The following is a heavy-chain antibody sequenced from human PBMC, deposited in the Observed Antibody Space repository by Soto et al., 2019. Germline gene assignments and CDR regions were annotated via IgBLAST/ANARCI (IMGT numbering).Heavy chain of an antibody. J-gene: IGHJ2*01. CDR3: ARVVYYYDSSGYYYSWYFDL. CDR1: GYSISSGYY. D-gene: IGHD3-22*01. Sequence: SETLSLTCAVSGYSISSGYYWGWIRQPPRGGLEWIGSIYHSGSTYYNHSLKSRVTISVDTSKNQFSLKLSTVTAADTAVYYCARVVYYYDSSGYYYSWYFDLWGRGTLVTVSS. CDR2: IYHSGST. V-gene: IGHV4-38-2*01.